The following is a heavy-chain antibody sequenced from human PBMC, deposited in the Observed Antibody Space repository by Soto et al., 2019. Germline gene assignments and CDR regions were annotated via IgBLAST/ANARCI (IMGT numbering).Heavy chain of an antibody. CDR1: GFTFTSSA. CDR3: AADRSPPWFGELLGY. J-gene: IGHJ4*02. CDR2: IVVGSGNT. D-gene: IGHD3-10*01. V-gene: IGHV1-58*01. Sequence: GASVKVSCKGSGFTFTSSAVQWVRQARGQRLEWIGWIVVGSGNTNYAQKFQERVTITRDMSTSTAYMELSSLRSEDTAVYYCAADRSPPWFGELLGYWGQGTLVTVSS.